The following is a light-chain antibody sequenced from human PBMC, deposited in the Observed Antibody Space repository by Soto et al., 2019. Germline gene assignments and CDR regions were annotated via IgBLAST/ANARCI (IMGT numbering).Light chain of an antibody. CDR2: AAS. CDR1: QGISND. V-gene: IGKV1-17*01. CDR3: QQYETFSGT. Sequence: DIRMTQSPSSLTASIGDRFTITFRSSQGISNDLGWYQQKPGLAPKRLISAASTLQSGVPSRFRGSGSGTEFTLTISSLQPDDFATYYCQQYETFSGTFGPGTKV. J-gene: IGKJ1*01.